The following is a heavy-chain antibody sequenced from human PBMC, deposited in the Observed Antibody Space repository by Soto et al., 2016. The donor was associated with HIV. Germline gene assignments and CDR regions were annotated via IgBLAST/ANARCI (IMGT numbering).Heavy chain of an antibody. D-gene: IGHD3-22*01. CDR3: AKGDISGYNYFFDY. CDR2: IILMYGSA. J-gene: IGHJ4*02. V-gene: IGHV1-69*12. Sequence: QVQLMQSGAEVKKPGSSVKVSCKASGGTFNKFTISWVRQAPGQGLEWMGGIILMYGSANYAQKFQGRVTITADESTSTAYMELSSLRLEDTAVYYCAKGDISGYNYFFDYWGQGTLVTVSS. CDR1: GGTFNKFT.